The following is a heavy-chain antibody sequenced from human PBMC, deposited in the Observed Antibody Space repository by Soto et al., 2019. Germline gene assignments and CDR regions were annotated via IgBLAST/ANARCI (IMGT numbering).Heavy chain of an antibody. CDR3: ARGGYCVNDVCSTQFDY. J-gene: IGHJ4*02. CDR1: NDSISEYY. CDR2: INQSGRT. D-gene: IGHD2-8*01. Sequence: SETLSLTCAVFNDSISEYYWGWIRQSPGKGLEWIGEINQSGRTNYNPSLRSRLTLSIDTSKNQFSLKLRSVNAADTAVYFCARGGYCVNDVCSTQFDYWGQGALVTVSS. V-gene: IGHV4-34*01.